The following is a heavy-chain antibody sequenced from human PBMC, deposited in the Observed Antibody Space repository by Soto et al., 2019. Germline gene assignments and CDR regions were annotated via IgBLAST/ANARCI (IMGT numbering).Heavy chain of an antibody. CDR2: IYFRGNT. CDR3: AREGGSYDSGGYLIRGPFDI. V-gene: IGHV4-31*03. J-gene: IGHJ3*02. Sequence: SETLSLTCSVSGDSIRGIDYYWPWIRQHPEKGLEWIGNIYFRGNTYYSPSLESRLTVSVDTSKNQFSLKLTSVTAADTAVYYCAREGGSYDSGGYLIRGPFDIWGQGTMGT. D-gene: IGHD3-22*01. CDR1: GDSIRGIDYY.